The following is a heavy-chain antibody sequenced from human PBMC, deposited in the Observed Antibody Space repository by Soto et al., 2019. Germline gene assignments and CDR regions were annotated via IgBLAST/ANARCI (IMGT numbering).Heavy chain of an antibody. V-gene: IGHV2-5*02. J-gene: IGHJ4*02. CDR3: AHSKYSRSSFDF. CDR1: GFSLSTSDVG. Sequence: QITLKESGPTLVKPTQTLTLTCTFSGFSLSTSDVGVGWIRQPPGKALEWLALIYWDDDKRYSPSLKSRLTITKDTSKHQVVLTMTNVDPMDTATYFCAHSKYSRSSFDFWGQGTLATVSS. D-gene: IGHD6-6*01. CDR2: IYWDDDK.